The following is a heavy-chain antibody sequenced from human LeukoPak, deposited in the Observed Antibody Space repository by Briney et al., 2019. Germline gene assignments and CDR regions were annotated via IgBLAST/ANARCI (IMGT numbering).Heavy chain of an antibody. CDR2: ISGSGGGR. Sequence: GGSLRLSCAASGFTFSSYAMSWVRQAPGKGLEWVSAISGSGGGRYYADSMKGRFTISRDNSKNTLYLQMNSLRAEDTAIYYCAKDEQLVGSTGSHFDYWGQGTLVTVSS. CDR1: GFTFSSYA. CDR3: AKDEQLVGSTGSHFDY. D-gene: IGHD1-26*01. V-gene: IGHV3-23*01. J-gene: IGHJ4*02.